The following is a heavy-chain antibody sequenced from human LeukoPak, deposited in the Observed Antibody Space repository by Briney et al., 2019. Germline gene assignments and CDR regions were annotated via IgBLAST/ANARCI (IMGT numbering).Heavy chain of an antibody. Sequence: ASVKVSCKTSGYTFTTYAISWVRQAPGQGLEWMGWISVDSGNTNYAQKLQGRVTMTTDTSTSTAYMELRSLRSDDTAVYYCAKDVQLWPIDYWGQGTLVTVSS. V-gene: IGHV1-18*01. CDR1: GYTFTTYA. CDR2: ISVDSGNT. D-gene: IGHD3-16*01. J-gene: IGHJ4*02. CDR3: AKDVQLWPIDY.